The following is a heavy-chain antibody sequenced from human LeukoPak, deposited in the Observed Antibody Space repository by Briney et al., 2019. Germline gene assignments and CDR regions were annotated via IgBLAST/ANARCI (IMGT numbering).Heavy chain of an antibody. J-gene: IGHJ4*02. CDR2: INHSGST. D-gene: IGHD1-14*01. CDR1: GGSFSGYY. V-gene: IGHV4-34*01. Sequence: SETLSLTCAVYGGSFSGYYWSWIRQPPGKGLEWIGEINHSGSTNYNPSLKSRVTISVDTSKNQFSLKLSSVTAADTAVYYCARFHRHQLPKSDYWGQGTLVTVSS. CDR3: ARFHRHQLPKSDY.